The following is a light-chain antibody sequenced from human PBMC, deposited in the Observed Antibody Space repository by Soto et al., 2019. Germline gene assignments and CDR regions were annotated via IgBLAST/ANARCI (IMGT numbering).Light chain of an antibody. CDR3: LQYSDWPPKQYT. Sequence: EIVMTQSPATLSVSPGERVTLSCRASQSVSSDLAWYQYKPGQAPRLLIYGASTRATGTPARFSGSGSGTECSLSIRSLQSEDFAVYYCLQYSDWPPKQYTFGQGTKLEIK. J-gene: IGKJ2*01. V-gene: IGKV3-15*01. CDR2: GAS. CDR1: QSVSSD.